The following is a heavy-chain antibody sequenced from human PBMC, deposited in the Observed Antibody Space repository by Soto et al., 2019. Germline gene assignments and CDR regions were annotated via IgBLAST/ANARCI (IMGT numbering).Heavy chain of an antibody. CDR2: IYHSGST. J-gene: IGHJ4*02. D-gene: IGHD3-22*01. CDR3: ARVRGDYYDSSGYYSEFEYYFDY. V-gene: IGHV4-30-2*01. Sequence: SETLSLTCAVSGGSISSGGYSWSWIRQPPGKGLEWIGYIYHSGSTYYNPSLKSRVTISVDRSKNQFSLKLSSVTAADTAVYYCARVRGDYYDSSGYYSEFEYYFDYWGQGTLVTVSS. CDR1: GGSISSGGYS.